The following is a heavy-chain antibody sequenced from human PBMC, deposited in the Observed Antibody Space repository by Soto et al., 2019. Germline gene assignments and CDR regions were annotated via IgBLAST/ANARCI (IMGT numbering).Heavy chain of an antibody. Sequence: QVQLQESGPGLVKPSGTLSLTCGVSGVSISNSYWWSWVRQPPGKGLEWIGEIYHSGSTNYSPSLKSRVTISVDKSKNQFSLKLSSVTAADTAVYYCARRDSSRWYEDYWGQGTLVTVSS. CDR3: ARRDSSRWYEDY. CDR1: GVSISNSYW. V-gene: IGHV4-4*02. D-gene: IGHD3-22*01. CDR2: IYHSGST. J-gene: IGHJ4*02.